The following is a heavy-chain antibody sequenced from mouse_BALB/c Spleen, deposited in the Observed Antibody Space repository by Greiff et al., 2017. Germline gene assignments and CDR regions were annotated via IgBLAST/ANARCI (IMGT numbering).Heavy chain of an antibody. CDR2: INPGSSTI. D-gene: IGHD1-2*01. J-gene: IGHJ4*01. Sequence: EVQRVESGGGLVQPGGSLNLSCAASGFDFSRYWMSWARQAPGKGQEWIGEINPGSSTINYTPSLKDKFIISRDNAKNTLYLQMSKVRSEDTALYYCARSTAYYAMDYWGQGTSVTVSS. CDR3: ARSTAYYAMDY. V-gene: IGHV4-2*02. CDR1: GFDFSRYW.